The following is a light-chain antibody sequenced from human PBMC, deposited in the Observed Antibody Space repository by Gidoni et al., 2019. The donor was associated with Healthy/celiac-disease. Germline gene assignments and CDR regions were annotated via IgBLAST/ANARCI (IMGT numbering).Light chain of an antibody. Sequence: DIQITQSPSSLSASVGDRVTIPCQASQDISNYLNWYQQKPGKAPKILIYDASNLETGGPSRFSGSGSGTDFIFNISSLQPEDIATYYCQQYDNLPPYTFGQGTKLEIK. CDR1: QDISNY. V-gene: IGKV1-33*01. CDR3: QQYDNLPPYT. CDR2: DAS. J-gene: IGKJ2*01.